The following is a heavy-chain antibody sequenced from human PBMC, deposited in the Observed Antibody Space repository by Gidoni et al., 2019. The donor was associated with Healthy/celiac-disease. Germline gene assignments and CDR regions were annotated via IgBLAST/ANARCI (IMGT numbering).Heavy chain of an antibody. Sequence: QVQLQQWGAGLLKPSETLSLTCAVYGGSFSGYYWRWIRQPPGKGLEWIGEINHSGRTNYNPSLKSRVTISVDTSKNQFSLKPSSVTAADTAVYYCARFYYDFWSGRYYYYYGMDVWGQGTTVTVSS. CDR2: INHSGRT. J-gene: IGHJ6*02. V-gene: IGHV4-34*01. CDR1: GGSFSGYY. D-gene: IGHD3-3*01. CDR3: ARFYYDFWSGRYYYYYGMDV.